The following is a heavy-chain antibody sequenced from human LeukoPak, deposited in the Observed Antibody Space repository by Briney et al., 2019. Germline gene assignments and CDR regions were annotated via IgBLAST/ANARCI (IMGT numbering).Heavy chain of an antibody. CDR2: INHSGST. D-gene: IGHD3-22*01. Sequence: SETLSLTCAVYGGSFSGYYWSWISQPPGKGLEWIGEINHSGSTNYNPSLKSRVTISVDTSKNQFSLKLSSVTAADTAVYYCARGRAYYYDSSGYRYYYYYGMDVWGQGATVTVSS. V-gene: IGHV4-34*01. CDR1: GGSFSGYY. CDR3: ARGRAYYYDSSGYRYYYYYGMDV. J-gene: IGHJ6*02.